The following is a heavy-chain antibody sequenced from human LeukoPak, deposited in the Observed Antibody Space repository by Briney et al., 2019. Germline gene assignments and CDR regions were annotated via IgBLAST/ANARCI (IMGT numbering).Heavy chain of an antibody. V-gene: IGHV1-2*02. Sequence: TSVKVSCKASGYTFTGYYMHWVRQAPGQGLEWMGWINPNSGGTNYAQKSQGRVTMTRDTSISTAYMELSRLRSDDTAVYYCARDPHCSGGSCYGYYYYYMDVWGKGTTVTVSS. J-gene: IGHJ6*03. CDR1: GYTFTGYY. D-gene: IGHD2-15*01. CDR2: INPNSGGT. CDR3: ARDPHCSGGSCYGYYYYYMDV.